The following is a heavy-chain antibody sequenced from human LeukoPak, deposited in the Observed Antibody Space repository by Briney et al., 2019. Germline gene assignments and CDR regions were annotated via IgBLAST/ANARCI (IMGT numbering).Heavy chain of an antibody. CDR2: IKQDGSEK. D-gene: IGHD5-18*01. CDR3: ARGLLEWLRLETYYFDY. CDR1: GFTFSSYW. Sequence: GGSLRLSCAASGFTFSSYWMSWVRQAPGKGLEWVANIKQDGSEKYYVDSVKGRFTISRDNAKNSLYLQMNSLRVDDTAIYYCARGLLEWLRLETYYFDYWGQGTLVTVSS. J-gene: IGHJ4*02. V-gene: IGHV3-7*01.